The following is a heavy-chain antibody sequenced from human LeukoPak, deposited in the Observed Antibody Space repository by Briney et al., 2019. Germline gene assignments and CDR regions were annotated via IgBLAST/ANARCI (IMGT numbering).Heavy chain of an antibody. J-gene: IGHJ4*02. CDR2: IWYDGSNK. Sequence: PGRSLRLSCAASGFTFCSYGMHWVRQAPGQGLEWVAVIWYDGSNKYYADSVKGRFTISRDNSQNTLYLQMNSLRAEDTAVYYCAKVAVAGTILDYWGQGTLVTVSS. D-gene: IGHD6-19*01. CDR1: GFTFCSYG. CDR3: AKVAVAGTILDY. V-gene: IGHV3-33*06.